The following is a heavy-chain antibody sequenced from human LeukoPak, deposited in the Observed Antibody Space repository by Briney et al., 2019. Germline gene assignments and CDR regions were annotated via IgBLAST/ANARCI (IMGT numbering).Heavy chain of an antibody. D-gene: IGHD1-1*01. CDR2: INHSGST. J-gene: IGHJ3*02. V-gene: IGHV4-34*01. CDR3: ARTKLRAFDI. Sequence: PSETLSLTCAVYGGSFSGYYWSWIRQPPGKGLEWIGEINHSGSTNYNPSLKSRVTISVDTSKNQFSLKLSSVTAADTAVHYCARTKLRAFDIWGQGTMVTVSS. CDR1: GGSFSGYY.